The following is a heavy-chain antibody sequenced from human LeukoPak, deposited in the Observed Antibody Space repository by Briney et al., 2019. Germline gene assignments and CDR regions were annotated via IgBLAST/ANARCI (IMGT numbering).Heavy chain of an antibody. V-gene: IGHV4-59*01. CDR2: LYFSGST. J-gene: IGHJ4*02. Sequence: PSETLSLTCTVSDGSITSYYWSWIRQRPGKGLEWICYLYFSGSTTYNPSLKSRVSLSVAASMNKSPFNLRSVTAADTAVYYCARGGGRIPAFWGQGTLVTVSS. CDR3: ARGGGRIPAF. CDR1: DGSITSYY. D-gene: IGHD2-21*01.